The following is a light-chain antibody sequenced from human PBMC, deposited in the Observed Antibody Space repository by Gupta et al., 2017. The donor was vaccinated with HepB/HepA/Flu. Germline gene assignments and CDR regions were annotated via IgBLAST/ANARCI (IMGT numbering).Light chain of an antibody. J-gene: IGKJ1*01. Sequence: IQMTQSPSTLSASVGDRVTITCRASQSLSGWLAWYQQKAGKAPKVLIYEASTLQSGVPSRFSGSGSGTEFTLTISGLQPDDFATYYCQQYKNYPRTFGQGTKVEIK. V-gene: IGKV1-5*03. CDR2: EAS. CDR1: QSLSGW. CDR3: QQYKNYPRT.